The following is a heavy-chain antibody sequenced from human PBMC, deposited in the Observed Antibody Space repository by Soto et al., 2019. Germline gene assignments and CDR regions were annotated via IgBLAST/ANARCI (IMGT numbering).Heavy chain of an antibody. Sequence: GESLKISCAASGFTFSSYAMSWVRQAPGKGLEWVSAISGSGGSTYYADSVKGRFTISRDNSKNTLYLQMNSLRAEDTAVYYCAKGYYDSRGGGLYYFDYWGQGTLVTVSS. CDR2: ISGSGGST. V-gene: IGHV3-23*01. CDR3: AKGYYDSRGGGLYYFDY. J-gene: IGHJ4*02. D-gene: IGHD3-22*01. CDR1: GFTFSSYA.